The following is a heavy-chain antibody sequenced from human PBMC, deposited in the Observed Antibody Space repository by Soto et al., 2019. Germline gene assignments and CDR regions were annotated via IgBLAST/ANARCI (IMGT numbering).Heavy chain of an antibody. CDR2: INHSGST. J-gene: IGHJ6*02. D-gene: IGHD2-2*01. CDR1: GGSFSGYY. V-gene: IGHV4-34*01. Sequence: SETLSLTCAVYGGSFSGYYWSWIRQPPGKGLEWIGEINHSGSTNYNPSLKSRVTISVDTSKNQFSLRLSSVTAADTAVYYCARGLGYCSSTSCGYYYYGMDVWGQGTTVTVSS. CDR3: ARGLGYCSSTSCGYYYYGMDV.